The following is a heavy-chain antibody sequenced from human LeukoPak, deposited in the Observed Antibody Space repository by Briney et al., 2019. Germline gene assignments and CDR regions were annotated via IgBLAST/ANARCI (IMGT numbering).Heavy chain of an antibody. CDR3: AKTMGAYYYYYMDV. Sequence: PGGSLRLSCAASGFTFDDYAMHWVRQAPGKGLAWVSLISGDGGSTYYADSVKGRFTISRDNSKNSLYLQMNSLRTEDTALYYCAKTMGAYYYYYMDVWGKGTTVTVSS. J-gene: IGHJ6*03. D-gene: IGHD1-26*01. CDR1: GFTFDDYA. CDR2: ISGDGGST. V-gene: IGHV3-43*02.